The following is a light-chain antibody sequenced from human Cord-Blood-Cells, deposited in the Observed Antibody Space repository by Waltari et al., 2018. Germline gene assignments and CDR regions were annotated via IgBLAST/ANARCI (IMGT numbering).Light chain of an antibody. J-gene: IGKJ1*01. V-gene: IGKV3-20*01. Sequence: EIVFTQSPGTLSLSLGERATLSCRASQSVSSSYLAWYQQKPGQAPRLLIYGASSRATGIPDRFSGSGSGTDFTLTISRLEPEDFAVYYCQQYGSSPRTFGQGTKVEIK. CDR3: QQYGSSPRT. CDR2: GAS. CDR1: QSVSSSY.